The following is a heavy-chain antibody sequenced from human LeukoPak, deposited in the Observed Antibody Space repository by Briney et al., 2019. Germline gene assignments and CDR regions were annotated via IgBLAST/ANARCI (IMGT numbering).Heavy chain of an antibody. CDR2: ISASGSPT. CDR3: ARRMATGHGLDY. V-gene: IGHV3-23*01. Sequence: PGGSLRLSCVASGFTFSSFAMTWVRQAPGKRLEWVSLISASGSPTSYADSVKGRFTISRDNSKNTLYLQMNSLRAEDTAIYYCARRMATGHGLDYWGQGTLVTVSS. D-gene: IGHD5-24*01. CDR1: GFTFSSFA. J-gene: IGHJ4*02.